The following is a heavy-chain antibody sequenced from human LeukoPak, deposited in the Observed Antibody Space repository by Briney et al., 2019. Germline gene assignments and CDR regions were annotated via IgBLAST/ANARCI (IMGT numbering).Heavy chain of an antibody. V-gene: IGHV3-48*03. CDR1: GFTFSDYE. J-gene: IGHJ6*03. D-gene: IGHD3-10*01. CDR2: ISGSGRII. Sequence: GGSLSLSCAASGFTFSDYEMNWVRKAPGKGLELVSYISGSGRIIYYADSVKGRFTISRDNSKNTLYLQMNSLRAEDTAVYYCASGSGSYRTPYYYMDVWGTGTTVTVSS. CDR3: ASGSGSYRTPYYYMDV.